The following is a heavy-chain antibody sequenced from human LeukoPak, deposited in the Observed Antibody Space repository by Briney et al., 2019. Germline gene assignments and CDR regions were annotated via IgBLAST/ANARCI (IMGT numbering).Heavy chain of an antibody. J-gene: IGHJ4*02. CDR1: GGSISSYY. CDR3: ASLRNPGDCSGGSCSLPYFDY. V-gene: IGHV4-59*01. Sequence: SETLSLTCTVSGGSISSYYWSWIRQPPGKGLEWNGYIYYSGSTNYNPSLKSRVTISVDTSKNQFSLKLSSVTAADTAVYYCASLRNPGDCSGGSCSLPYFDYWGQGTLVTVSS. D-gene: IGHD2-15*01. CDR2: IYYSGST.